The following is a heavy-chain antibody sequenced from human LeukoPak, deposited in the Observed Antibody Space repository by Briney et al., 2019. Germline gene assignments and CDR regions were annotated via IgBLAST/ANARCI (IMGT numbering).Heavy chain of an antibody. V-gene: IGHV3-74*01. D-gene: IGHD3-16*01. CDR3: ARVAGGGFDP. J-gene: IGHJ5*02. CDR2: INSDRSTT. CDR1: GFTFRSYW. Sequence: GGSLRLSCAASGFTFRSYWMHWVRQAPGKGLVWVSRINSDRSTTSYADSVKGRFTISRDNAKNTLYLQMNSLRAEDTAVYYCARVAGGGFDPWGQGTLVTVSS.